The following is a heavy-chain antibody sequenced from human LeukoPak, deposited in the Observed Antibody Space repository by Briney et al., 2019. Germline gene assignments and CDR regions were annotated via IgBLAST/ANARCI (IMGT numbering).Heavy chain of an antibody. V-gene: IGHV3-11*03. CDR1: GFTFSDYY. Sequence: GGSLRLSCAASGFTFSDYYMSWIRQAPGKGLEWVSYISSSNGYTSYADSVKGRFTISRDDAKNSLYLQMNSLRAEDTAVYYCARLPYCSSTSCYAIFDYWGQGTPVTVSS. CDR2: ISSSNGYT. D-gene: IGHD2-2*01. CDR3: ARLPYCSSTSCYAIFDY. J-gene: IGHJ4*02.